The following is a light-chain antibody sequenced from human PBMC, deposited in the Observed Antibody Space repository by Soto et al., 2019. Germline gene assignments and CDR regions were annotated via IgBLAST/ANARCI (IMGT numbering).Light chain of an antibody. V-gene: IGKV1D-16*01. CDR3: QQYGNFPAT. CDR1: QGTSNW. J-gene: IGKJ4*01. CDR2: STS. Sequence: DVQMTQSPSSLSASLGDRVTITCRASQGTSNWLALYQQKPGKAPKSLIYSTSTLQSGVPSRFSGSGYGTDFTLTISSLQPEDVATYYCQQYGNFPATFGGGTKVQI.